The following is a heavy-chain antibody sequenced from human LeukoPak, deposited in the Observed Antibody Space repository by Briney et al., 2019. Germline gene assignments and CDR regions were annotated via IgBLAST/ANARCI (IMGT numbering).Heavy chain of an antibody. V-gene: IGHV3-30*18. CDR1: GFTFSSYG. J-gene: IGHJ4*02. D-gene: IGHD3-10*01. CDR3: AKGDEAYGPGSYPLIDY. Sequence: GRSLRLSCAASGFTFSSYGMHWVRQAPGKGLEWVAVISYDGSNKYYADSVKGRFTISRDNSKNTLYLQMNSLRAEDTAVYYCAKGDEAYGPGSYPLIDYWGQGTLVTVSS. CDR2: ISYDGSNK.